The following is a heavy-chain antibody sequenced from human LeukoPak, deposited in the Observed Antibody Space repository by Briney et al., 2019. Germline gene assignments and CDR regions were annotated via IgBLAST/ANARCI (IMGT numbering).Heavy chain of an antibody. Sequence: GASVKVSCRSSGYTFTDYFLHWVRQAPGQGLERLGWINPNSGDTNFAQKFQGRVTMTRDTSINTAYMELSGLRSDDTAVYYCAREDLYNYPLDFWGQGTLVTVSS. CDR2: INPNSGDT. V-gene: IGHV1-2*02. CDR3: AREDLYNYPLDF. CDR1: GYTFTDYF. D-gene: IGHD5-24*01. J-gene: IGHJ1*01.